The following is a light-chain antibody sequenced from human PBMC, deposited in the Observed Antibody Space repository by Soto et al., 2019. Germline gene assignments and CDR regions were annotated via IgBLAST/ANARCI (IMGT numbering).Light chain of an antibody. CDR3: SSYTRSSTLI. CDR2: EVS. J-gene: IGLJ2*01. Sequence: QSALTQAASVSGSPGQSITISCTGTSSDVGSYNYVSWYQQHPGKAPKLMIYEVSNRPSGVSNRFSGSKSGNTASLTISGLESADEADYYCSSYTRSSTLIFGGGTKLTVL. CDR1: SSDVGSYNY. V-gene: IGLV2-14*01.